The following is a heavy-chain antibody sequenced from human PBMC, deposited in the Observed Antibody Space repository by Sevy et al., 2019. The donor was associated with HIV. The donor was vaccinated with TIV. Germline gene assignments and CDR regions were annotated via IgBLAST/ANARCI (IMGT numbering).Heavy chain of an antibody. CDR1: GFTFSTYA. Sequence: GGSLRLSCAASGFTFSTYAMSWVRQAPGKGLEWVSAITASGPSTYYADSVKGRFTISRDNSKNTLYLQMNSLRAEDTAVYYSAKAINYETRTGMFDYWGQGTLVTLSS. V-gene: IGHV3-23*01. CDR2: ITASGPST. J-gene: IGHJ4*02. D-gene: IGHD4-4*01. CDR3: AKAINYETRTGMFDY.